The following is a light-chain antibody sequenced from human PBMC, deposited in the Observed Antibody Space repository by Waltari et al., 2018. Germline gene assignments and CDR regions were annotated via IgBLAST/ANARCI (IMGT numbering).Light chain of an antibody. V-gene: IGKV3-20*01. CDR3: QQYGSSVMYT. J-gene: IGKJ2*01. CDR2: GAS. CDR1: QRLIKRY. Sequence: EVVLTQSPGTLSLSPGERATRSCRASQRLIKRYVAWYQQKPGQAPTLLIYGASNRAAGIPDRFSASGSETDFTLTISRLEPEDFGVYYCQQYGSSVMYTFGQGTKLEI.